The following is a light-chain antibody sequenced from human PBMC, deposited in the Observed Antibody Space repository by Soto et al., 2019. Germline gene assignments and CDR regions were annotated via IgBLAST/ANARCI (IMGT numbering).Light chain of an antibody. CDR3: CSYATINTP. CDR2: EGT. CDR1: SSDVGTYNL. V-gene: IGLV2-23*01. J-gene: IGLJ2*01. Sequence: QSALTQPASVSGSPGQSITISCTGTSSDVGTYNLVSWYQQHPGKAPKLMIYEGTKRPSGVSTRFSGSKSDNTASLTISGLQAEDEADYYCCSYATINTPFGGGTELTVL.